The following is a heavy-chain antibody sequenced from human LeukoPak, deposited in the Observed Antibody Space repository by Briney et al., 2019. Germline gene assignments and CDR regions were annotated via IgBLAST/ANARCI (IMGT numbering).Heavy chain of an antibody. CDR2: INPNSGGT. D-gene: IGHD3-10*01. CDR1: GCTFTGYY. J-gene: IGHJ4*02. Sequence: ASVKVSCKASGCTFTGYYMHWVRQAPGQGLEWMGWINPNSGGTNYAQKFQGRVTMTRDTSISTAYMELSRLRSDDTAVYYCARAAVVRGVIIRTIDYWGQGTLVTVSS. CDR3: ARAAVVRGVIIRTIDY. V-gene: IGHV1-2*02.